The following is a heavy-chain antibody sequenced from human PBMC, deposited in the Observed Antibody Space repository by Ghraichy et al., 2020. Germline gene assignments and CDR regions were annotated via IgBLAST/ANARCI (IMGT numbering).Heavy chain of an antibody. CDR3: TTVYDYIWGSYRPDAFDI. Sequence: GGSLRLSCAASGFTFSNAWMSWVRQAPGKGLEWVGRIKSKTDGGTTDYAAPVKGRFTISRDDSKNTLYLQMNSLKTEDTAVYYCTTVYDYIWGSYRPDAFDIWGQGTMVTVSS. CDR2: IKSKTDGGTT. D-gene: IGHD3-16*02. CDR1: GFTFSNAW. J-gene: IGHJ3*02. V-gene: IGHV3-15*01.